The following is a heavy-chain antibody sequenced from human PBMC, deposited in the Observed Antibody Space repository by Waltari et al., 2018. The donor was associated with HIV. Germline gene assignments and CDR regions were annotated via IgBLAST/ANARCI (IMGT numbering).Heavy chain of an antibody. V-gene: IGHV4-34*01. J-gene: IGHJ4*02. D-gene: IGHD1-26*01. CDR3: ARKGGAGHFDC. CDR2: INHRGST. Sequence: QVQLQQWGAGLLKPSETLSLTCAVYGGSFSGYYWSWIRQPPGKGLEWIGEINHRGSTHYNPSLKSRVTMSVDTSKSQFSLNLSSVTAADTAVYYCARKGGAGHFDCWGQGTLVTVSS. CDR1: GGSFSGYY.